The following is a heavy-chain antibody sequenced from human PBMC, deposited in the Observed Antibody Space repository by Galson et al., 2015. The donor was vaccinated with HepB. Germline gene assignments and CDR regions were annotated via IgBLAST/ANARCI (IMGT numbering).Heavy chain of an antibody. CDR1: GFAFSSYW. CDR2: IKQDGSEK. CDR3: ARDSSGGVRMDY. J-gene: IGHJ4*02. D-gene: IGHD6-19*01. V-gene: IGHV3-7*03. Sequence: SLRLSCAASGFAFSSYWMSWVRQAPGKGLEWVANIKQDGSEKYYVDSVKGRFTISRDNAKNSLYLQMNSLRAEDTAVYYCARDSSGGVRMDYWGQGTLSPSPQ.